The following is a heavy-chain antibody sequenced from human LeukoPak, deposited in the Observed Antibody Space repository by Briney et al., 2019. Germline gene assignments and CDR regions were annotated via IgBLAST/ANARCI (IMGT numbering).Heavy chain of an antibody. CDR1: GDPISTPNW. Sequence: SRTLSLTCAVSGDPISTPNWWGWVRQPPGKGLEWIGETYHSGSTNYNPSLKSRVTISVDTSKNQFSLKLSSVTAADTAVYYCANQQTYYDFWSGPWGWFDFWGQGTLVTVSS. J-gene: IGHJ5*01. CDR3: ANQQTYYDFWSGPWGWFDF. V-gene: IGHV4-4*02. D-gene: IGHD3-3*01. CDR2: TYHSGST.